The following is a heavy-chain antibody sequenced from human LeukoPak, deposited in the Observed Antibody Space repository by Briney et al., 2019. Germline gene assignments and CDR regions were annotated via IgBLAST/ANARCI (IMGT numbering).Heavy chain of an antibody. D-gene: IGHD3-22*01. CDR2: ISGSGGST. J-gene: IGHJ4*02. V-gene: IGHV3-23*01. Sequence: GGSLRLSCAASGFTFSSYAMSWVRQAPGKGLEWVSAISGSGGSTYYADSVKGRFTISRDNSKNTLYLQMNSLRAEDTAVYYCAKAEWGSSGYTHWEYWGQGTLVTVSS. CDR3: AKAEWGSSGYTHWEY. CDR1: GFTFSSYA.